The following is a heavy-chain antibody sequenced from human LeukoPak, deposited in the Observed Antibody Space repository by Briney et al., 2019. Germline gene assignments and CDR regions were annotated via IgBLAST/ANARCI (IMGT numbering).Heavy chain of an antibody. CDR2: INPKTGGT. D-gene: IGHD2-8*02. CDR3: ARRVQITGVFDY. Sequence: ASIKVSRKASGYTFTDYYMHWVRQAPGQGLQWMGRINPKTGGTNYAQKFQGRVTMTGDTSISTAYMELSRLGSDDTAVYYCARRVQITGVFDYWGQGTLVTVSS. CDR1: GYTFTDYY. J-gene: IGHJ4*02. V-gene: IGHV1-2*06.